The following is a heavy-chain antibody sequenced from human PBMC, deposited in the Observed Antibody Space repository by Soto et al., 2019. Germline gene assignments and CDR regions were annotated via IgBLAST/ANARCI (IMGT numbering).Heavy chain of an antibody. CDR1: GGSISSSSYY. V-gene: IGHV4-39*01. CDR2: IYYSGST. CDR3: ARLFSVSSGYGMDV. Sequence: SETLSLTCTVSGGSISSSSYYWGWIRQPPGKGLEWIGSIYYSGSTYYNPSLKSRVTISVDTSKNQFSLKLSSVTAADTAVYNCARLFSVSSGYGMDVWGQGTTVTVSS. D-gene: IGHD3-9*01. J-gene: IGHJ6*02.